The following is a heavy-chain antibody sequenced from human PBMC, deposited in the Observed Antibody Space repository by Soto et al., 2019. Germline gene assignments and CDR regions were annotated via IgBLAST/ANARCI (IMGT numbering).Heavy chain of an antibody. Sequence: GGSLRLSCAASGFTFSSYAMSWVRQAPGKGLEWVSAISGSGGSTYYADSVKGRFTISRDNSKNTLYLQMNSLRAEDTAVYYCAKVDTAMVLNTRFDYWGQGTLVTVSS. CDR3: AKVDTAMVLNTRFDY. D-gene: IGHD5-18*01. V-gene: IGHV3-23*01. J-gene: IGHJ4*02. CDR2: ISGSGGST. CDR1: GFTFSSYA.